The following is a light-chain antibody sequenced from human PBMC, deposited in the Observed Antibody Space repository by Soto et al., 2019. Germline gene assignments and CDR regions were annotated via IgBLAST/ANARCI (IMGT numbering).Light chain of an antibody. CDR3: PQRSLWPPTLT. J-gene: IGKJ4*01. V-gene: IGKV3-11*01. Sequence: EVVLTQSPATLSLSPGETATLSCRASQSVSSYLAWYQQKPGQAPRLLIYDASKTATGIPARFSGSGSGTDFSLTISSLETEDFAVYYWPQRSLWPPTLTFVGGTKVEIK. CDR2: DAS. CDR1: QSVSSY.